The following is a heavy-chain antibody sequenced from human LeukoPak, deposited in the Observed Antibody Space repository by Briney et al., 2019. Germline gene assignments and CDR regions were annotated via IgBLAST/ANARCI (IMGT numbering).Heavy chain of an antibody. CDR3: ARDAPGMGSWSGYYRTYTSSPLDY. D-gene: IGHD3-3*01. Sequence: PSETLSLTCTVSGGSISSSSYYWGWIRQPPGKGLEWIGSIYYSGSTYYNPSLKSRVTISVDTSKNQFSLKLSSVTAADTAVYYCARDAPGMGSWSGYYRTYTSSPLDYWGQGTLVTVSS. V-gene: IGHV4-39*07. CDR1: GGSISSSSYY. J-gene: IGHJ4*02. CDR2: IYYSGST.